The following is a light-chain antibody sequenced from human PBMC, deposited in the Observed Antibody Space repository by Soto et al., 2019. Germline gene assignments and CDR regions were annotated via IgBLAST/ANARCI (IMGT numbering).Light chain of an antibody. CDR3: SSYTTVFTYV. CDR2: EAS. V-gene: IGLV2-14*01. J-gene: IGLJ1*01. CDR1: SSDVGLYDY. Sequence: QSALTQPASVSGSPGQSITVSCTGTSSDVGLYDYVSWFQQHPGKSPKLIIYEASHRPSGVSSRFSGSKSGNTASLTISGLQTEDEADYYCSSYTTVFTYVFGTGTRSPS.